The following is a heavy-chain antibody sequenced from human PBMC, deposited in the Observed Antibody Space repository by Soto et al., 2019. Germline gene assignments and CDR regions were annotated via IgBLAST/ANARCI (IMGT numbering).Heavy chain of an antibody. J-gene: IGHJ4*02. D-gene: IGHD5-12*01. V-gene: IGHV4-34*01. CDR3: ARNPDVSPGYYFDY. CDR2: INHSGST. CDR1: GGSFSGYY. Sequence: PSETLSLTCAVYGGSFSGYYWSWSWIRQPPGKGLEWIGEINHSGSTNYNPSLKSRVTISVDTSKNQFSLKLSSVTAADTAVYYCARNPDVSPGYYFDYWGQGTLVTVSS.